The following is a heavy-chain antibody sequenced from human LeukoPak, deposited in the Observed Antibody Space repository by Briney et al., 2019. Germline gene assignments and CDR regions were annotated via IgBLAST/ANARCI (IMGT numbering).Heavy chain of an antibody. V-gene: IGHV4-61*10. CDR1: GGSIRSGSYY. D-gene: IGHD5-24*01. CDR2: YTGTT. J-gene: IGHJ4*02. CDR3: ARSRIEMATISPADY. Sequence: SETLSLTCTVSGGSIRSGSYYWSWIRQPAGKGLEWIYTGTTNYNPSLKSRVTISVDTSNEQFSLKLTSVTAADSAVYYCARSRIEMATISPADYWGQGTLVTVSS.